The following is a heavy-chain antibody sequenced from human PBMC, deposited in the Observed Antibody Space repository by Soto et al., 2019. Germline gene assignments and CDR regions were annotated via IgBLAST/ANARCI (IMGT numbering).Heavy chain of an antibody. V-gene: IGHV3-23*01. CDR1: GFSFAGYA. J-gene: IGHJ4*02. CDR2: VSGGGGST. D-gene: IGHD3-9*01. Sequence: DVYLSESGGGLVQPGGSLRLSCAASGFSFAGYAVAWVRQAPGKGLEWVSTVSGGGGSTYYADSVKGRFTISRDNSGNTVYLQMNSLNAGDTALYYCAKTESFNGYYNAFDSWGQGPRVTVSS. CDR3: AKTESFNGYYNAFDS.